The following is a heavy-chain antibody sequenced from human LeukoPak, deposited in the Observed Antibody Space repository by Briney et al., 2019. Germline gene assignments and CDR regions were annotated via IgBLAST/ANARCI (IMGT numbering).Heavy chain of an antibody. CDR2: INYSGST. V-gene: IGHV4-34*01. J-gene: IGHJ4*02. Sequence: SETLSLTCAVYGESFSGYYWSWIRQPPGKGLEWIGEINYSGSTNYNPSLKSRVTMSVDTSKNQFSLKLDSVTAADTAVYFCARAVRNTVWDNYYFDSWGQGTPVTVSS. D-gene: IGHD1-20*01. CDR3: ARAVRNTVWDNYYFDS. CDR1: GESFSGYY.